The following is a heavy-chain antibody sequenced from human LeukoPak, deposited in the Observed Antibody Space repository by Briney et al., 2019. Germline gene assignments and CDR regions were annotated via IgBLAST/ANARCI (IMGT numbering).Heavy chain of an antibody. V-gene: IGHV1-8*01. J-gene: IGHJ6*02. CDR3: ARVRGSGYDLYYYYGMDV. CDR1: GYTFTSYD. D-gene: IGHD5-12*01. CDR2: MNPNSGNT. Sequence: ASVKVSCKASGYTFTSYDINWVRRATGQGLEWMGWMNPNSGNTGYAQKFQGRVTITRNTSISTAYMELSSLRSEDTAVYYCARVRGSGYDLYYYYGMDVWAHGTTVTVSS.